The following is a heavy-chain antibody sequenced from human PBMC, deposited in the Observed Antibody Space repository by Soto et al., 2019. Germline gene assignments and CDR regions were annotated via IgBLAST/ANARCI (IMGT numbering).Heavy chain of an antibody. J-gene: IGHJ4*02. CDR3: AIDPPLYLFDNYNYDRYDY. Sequence: ASVKVSCKVSGYTLSQLSIHWVRQGPGKGLEWLGGFDPYDGETIYTQNFQGRVTMTEDTSTDTAYMELSSLRSEDTAMYYCAIDPPLYLFDNYNYDRYDYWGQGTPLTVSS. CDR2: FDPYDGET. V-gene: IGHV1-24*01. D-gene: IGHD3-16*01. CDR1: GYTLSQLS.